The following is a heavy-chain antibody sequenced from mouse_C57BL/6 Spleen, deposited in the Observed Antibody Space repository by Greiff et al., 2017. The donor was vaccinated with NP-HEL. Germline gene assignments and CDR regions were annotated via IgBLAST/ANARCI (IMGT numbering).Heavy chain of an antibody. CDR1: GYAFSSYW. J-gene: IGHJ4*01. CDR3: ARSDYAYYYAMDY. Sequence: VNLVESGAELVKPGASVKISCKASGYAFSSYWMNWVKQRPGKGLEWIGQIYPGDGDTNYNGKFKGKATLTADKSSSTAYMQLSSLTSEDSAVYFCARSDYAYYYAMDYWGQGTSVTVSS. V-gene: IGHV1-80*01. CDR2: IYPGDGDT. D-gene: IGHD2-4*01.